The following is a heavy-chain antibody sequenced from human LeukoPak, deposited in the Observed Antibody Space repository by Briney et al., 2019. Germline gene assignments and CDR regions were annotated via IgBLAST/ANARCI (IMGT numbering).Heavy chain of an antibody. CDR3: VKDAAAAGTASAY. J-gene: IGHJ1*01. V-gene: IGHV3-64D*06. Sequence: GGSLTLSCSASGFTFSSYAMHWVRQAPGKGLEYVSAISGNGGSTYYADSVKGRFTISRDNSKNTLYLQMSSLRAEDTAVYYCVKDAAAAGTASAYWGQATLVTVSS. D-gene: IGHD6-13*01. CDR2: ISGNGGST. CDR1: GFTFSSYA.